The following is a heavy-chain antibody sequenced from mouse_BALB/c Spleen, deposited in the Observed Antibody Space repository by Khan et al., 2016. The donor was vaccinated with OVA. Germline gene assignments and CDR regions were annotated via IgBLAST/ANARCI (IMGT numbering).Heavy chain of an antibody. D-gene: IGHD1-2*01. CDR2: ISPGSGDT. J-gene: IGHJ3*01. Sequence: VQLQESGAELARPGASVKLSCKASGYTFTDYYINWVKQWTGQGLEWIGEISPGSGDTYYNEKFKGKATLTADKSSSTVFMQLSSLTAEASAVYVCARRNYCDYTFAYWGQGTLVTVSA. CDR3: ARRNYCDYTFAY. V-gene: IGHV1-77*01. CDR1: GYTFTDYY.